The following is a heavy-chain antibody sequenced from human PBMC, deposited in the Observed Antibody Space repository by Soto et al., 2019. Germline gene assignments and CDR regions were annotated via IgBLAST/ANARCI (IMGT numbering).Heavy chain of an antibody. J-gene: IGHJ6*02. CDR1: GFTFSRYG. Sequence: QVQVVESGGGVVQAGRSLRLSCEVSGFTFSRYGMHWVRQAPGKGLEWVAFIWYDGSNKNYGDSVKGRFTVSRDDLKNTVYLQMKSLRAEYTAVYYCARDLTCVDIVSTIVPQYSFSGMDVWGQGTTVTVSS. D-gene: IGHD5-12*01. V-gene: IGHV3-33*01. CDR2: IWYDGSNK. CDR3: ARDLTCVDIVSTIVPQYSFSGMDV.